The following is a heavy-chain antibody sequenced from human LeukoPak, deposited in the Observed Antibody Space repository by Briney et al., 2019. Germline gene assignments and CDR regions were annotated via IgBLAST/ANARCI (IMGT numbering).Heavy chain of an antibody. J-gene: IGHJ4*02. D-gene: IGHD1-26*01. CDR2: FDPEGGET. CDR3: ATGELLRSNYFDY. V-gene: IGHV1-24*01. CDR1: GYTLTELS. Sequence: ASVKVSCKVSGYTLTELSMHWVRQAPGKGLEWMGGFDPEGGETIYAQKFQGRVTMTEDTSTDTAYMELSSLRSEDTAVYYCATGELLRSNYFDYWGQGTLVTVSS.